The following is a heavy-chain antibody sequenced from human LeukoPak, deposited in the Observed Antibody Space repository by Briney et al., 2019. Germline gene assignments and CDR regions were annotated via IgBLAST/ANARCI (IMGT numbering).Heavy chain of an antibody. Sequence: GGTLRLSCAASGFTFSNYGMSWVRQAPGKGLECVSRISGSGDNSGSGDNTYYADSVKGRFTISRDDSKNTLYLQMNSLRAEDTAVYYCARKPRYSSGWLDYWGQGTLVTVSS. V-gene: IGHV3-23*01. CDR1: GFTFSNYG. CDR3: ARKPRYSSGWLDY. D-gene: IGHD6-19*01. CDR2: ISGSGDNSGSGDNT. J-gene: IGHJ4*02.